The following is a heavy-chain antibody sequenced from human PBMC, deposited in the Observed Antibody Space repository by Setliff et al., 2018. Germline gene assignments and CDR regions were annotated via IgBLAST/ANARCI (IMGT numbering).Heavy chain of an antibody. CDR3: RFWSGYYQNDY. V-gene: IGHV4-59*01. J-gene: IGHJ4*01. CDR2: IYHNGNT. CDR1: GGSISPYF. D-gene: IGHD3-3*01. Sequence: LETLSLTCTVSGGSISPYFWSWIRQSPWKGLEWIGYIYHNGNTNFNPSLKTRVSMSVDTSKNQFSLKLSSVTAADTAVYYCRFWSGYYQNDYWGQGTRVTVAS.